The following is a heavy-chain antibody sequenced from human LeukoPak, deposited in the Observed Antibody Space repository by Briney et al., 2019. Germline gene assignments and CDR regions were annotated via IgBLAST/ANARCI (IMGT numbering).Heavy chain of an antibody. V-gene: IGHV3-7*01. J-gene: IGHJ4*02. CDR1: GFTISSVW. CDR3: ARDSR. CDR2: ISPDETVK. Sequence: PGGSLRLSCVASGFTISSVWMSWVRQAPGKGLEWVANISPDETVKTYVDSVEGRFTISKDNAKNSVYLQMNSLTVEGTAVYYCARDSRWGQGTLVSVSS.